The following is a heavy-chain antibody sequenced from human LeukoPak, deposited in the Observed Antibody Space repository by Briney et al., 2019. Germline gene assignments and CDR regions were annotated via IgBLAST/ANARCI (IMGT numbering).Heavy chain of an antibody. CDR2: INPNSGGT. V-gene: IGHV1-2*02. J-gene: IGHJ5*02. CDR3: ARDPGSNWFDP. CDR1: GYTXTGYY. Sequence: ASVKVSCKASGYTXTGYYMHWVRQAPGQGLEWMGWINPNSGGTNYAQKFQGRVTMTRDTSISTAYMELSSLISDDTAVYYCARDPGSNWFDPWGQGTLVTVSS. D-gene: IGHD3-10*01.